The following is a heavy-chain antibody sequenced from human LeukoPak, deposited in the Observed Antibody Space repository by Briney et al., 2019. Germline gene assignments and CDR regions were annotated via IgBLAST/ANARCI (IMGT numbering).Heavy chain of an antibody. Sequence: SVKVSCKASGGTFSSYAISWVRQAPGQGLEWMGRIIPIFGTANYAQKFQGRVTITTDESTSTAYMELSSLRSEDTAVYYCASLAAVAGTYFDYWGQGTLVTVSS. CDR3: ASLAAVAGTYFDY. CDR1: GGTFSSYA. D-gene: IGHD6-19*01. V-gene: IGHV1-69*05. J-gene: IGHJ4*02. CDR2: IIPIFGTA.